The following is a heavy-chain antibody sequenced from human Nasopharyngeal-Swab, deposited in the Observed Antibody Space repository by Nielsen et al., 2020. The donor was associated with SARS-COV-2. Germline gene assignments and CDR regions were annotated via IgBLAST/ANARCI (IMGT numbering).Heavy chain of an antibody. CDR1: GFTFSGSA. CDR2: IRSKANSYAT. D-gene: IGHD4-17*01. Sequence: GESLKISCAASGFTFSGSAMHWVRQASGKGLEWVGRIRSKANSYATAYAASVKGRFTISRDNSKNTLYLQMNSLRAEDTAVYYCARGSWGDYVARGTFDPWGQGTLVTVSS. J-gene: IGHJ5*02. CDR3: ARGSWGDYVARGTFDP. V-gene: IGHV3-73*01.